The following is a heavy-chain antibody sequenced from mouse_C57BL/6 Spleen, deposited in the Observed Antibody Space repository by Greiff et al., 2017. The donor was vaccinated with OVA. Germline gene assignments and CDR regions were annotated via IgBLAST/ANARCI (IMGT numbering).Heavy chain of an antibody. V-gene: IGHV1-74*01. Sequence: VKLQQPGAELVKPGASVKVSCKASGYTFTSYWMHWVKQRPGQGLEWIGRIHPSDSDTNYNQKFKGKATLTVDKSSSTAYMQLSSLTSEDSAVYYCAIDDDFTWFAYWGQGTLVTVSA. CDR2: IHPSDSDT. CDR1: GYTFTSYW. J-gene: IGHJ3*01. D-gene: IGHD2-4*01. CDR3: AIDDDFTWFAY.